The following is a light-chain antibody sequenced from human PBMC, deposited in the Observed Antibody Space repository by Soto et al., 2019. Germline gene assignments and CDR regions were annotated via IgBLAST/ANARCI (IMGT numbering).Light chain of an antibody. CDR1: SSDVGNYNL. J-gene: IGLJ2*01. CDR2: EGS. CDR3: CSYAGSSTLV. V-gene: IGLV2-23*01. Sequence: QSALTQPASVSGSPGQSITISCTGPSSDVGNYNLVSWYQQHPGKAPKLMIYEGSKRPSGVSNRFSGSKSGNTASLTISGLQAEDEADYYCCSYAGSSTLVFGGGTKLTVL.